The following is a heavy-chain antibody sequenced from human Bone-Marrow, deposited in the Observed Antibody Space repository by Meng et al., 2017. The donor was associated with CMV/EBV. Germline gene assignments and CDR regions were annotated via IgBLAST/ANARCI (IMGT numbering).Heavy chain of an antibody. D-gene: IGHD5-24*01. CDR1: GFTFSSYA. CDR2: ISGSGGST. Sequence: GESLKISCAASGFTFSSYAMSWVRQAPGKGLEWVSAISGSGGSTYYADPVKGRFTISRDNSKNTLYLQMNSLRAEDTAVYYCAKNPGYNSETSFDYWGQGTLVTVSS. V-gene: IGHV3-23*01. CDR3: AKNPGYNSETSFDY. J-gene: IGHJ4*02.